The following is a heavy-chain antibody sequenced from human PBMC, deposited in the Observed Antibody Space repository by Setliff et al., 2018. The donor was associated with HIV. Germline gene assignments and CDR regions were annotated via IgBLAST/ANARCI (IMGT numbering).Heavy chain of an antibody. CDR2: ISTYNGHT. CDR1: GFTFTSYG. CDR3: ARDRPGVDCTKTSCYASFDH. Sequence: ASVKVSCKTSGFTFTSYGITWVRQAPGQGLEWMGWISTYNGHTNYAQKLQGRVNMTTDTSTSTAYMELRSLRSDDTAVYYCARDRPGVDCTKTSCYASFDHWGQGTLVTVSS. D-gene: IGHD2-2*01. V-gene: IGHV1-18*01. J-gene: IGHJ4*02.